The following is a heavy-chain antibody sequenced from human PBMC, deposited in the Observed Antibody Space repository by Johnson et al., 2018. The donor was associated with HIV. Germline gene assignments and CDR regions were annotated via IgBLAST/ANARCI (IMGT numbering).Heavy chain of an antibody. D-gene: IGHD3-22*01. V-gene: IGHV3-30*03. Sequence: QVQLVESGGGVVQPGRSLILSCAASGFTFSSHGMHWVRQAPGKGLEWVSVTSYDGSNKYYVDSVKGRFTISRDNSKNTLYLQMNSLRPDDTAVYDCARGSSGQMNGALDIWGQGKMVIVSS. CDR3: ARGSSGQMNGALDI. CDR2: TSYDGSNK. CDR1: GFTFSSHG. J-gene: IGHJ3*02.